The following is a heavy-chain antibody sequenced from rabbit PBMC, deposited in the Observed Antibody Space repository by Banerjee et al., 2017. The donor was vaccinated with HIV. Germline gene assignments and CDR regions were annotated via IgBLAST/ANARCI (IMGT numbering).Heavy chain of an antibody. CDR3: ASRDGYAGYPYAFNL. V-gene: IGHV1S40*01. CDR1: GFDFSSYYY. D-gene: IGHD6-1*01. J-gene: IGHJ4*01. CDR2: IYAGSGST. Sequence: QSLEESGGGLVKPGGTLTLTCTASGFDFSSYYYMCWVRQAPGKGLEWIACIYAGSGSTYYASWAKGRFTISKASSTTVTLQMTSLTAAGTATYFCASRDGYAGYPYAFNLWGQGTLVTVS.